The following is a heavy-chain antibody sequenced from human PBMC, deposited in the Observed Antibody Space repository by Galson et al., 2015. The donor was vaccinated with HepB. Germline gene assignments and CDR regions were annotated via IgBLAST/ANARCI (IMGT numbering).Heavy chain of an antibody. CDR3: TTGRDFWSGYPIDY. Sequence: SLRLSCAASGFTFSNAWMSWVRQAPGKGLEWVGRIKSKTDGGTTDYAAPVKGRFTISRDDPKNTLYLQMNSLKTEDTAVYYCTTGRDFWSGYPIDYWGQGTLVTVSS. CDR1: GFTFSNAW. D-gene: IGHD3-3*01. V-gene: IGHV3-15*01. J-gene: IGHJ4*02. CDR2: IKSKTDGGTT.